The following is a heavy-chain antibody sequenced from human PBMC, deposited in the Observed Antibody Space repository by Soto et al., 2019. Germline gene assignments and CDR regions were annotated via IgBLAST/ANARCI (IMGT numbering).Heavy chain of an antibody. CDR1: GFTFSSYA. V-gene: IGHV3-23*01. J-gene: IGHJ4*02. D-gene: IGHD3-22*01. CDR3: AKDPITYYYDSSGESTRFDY. CDR2: ISGSGGST. Sequence: SGGSLRLSXAASGFTFSSYAMSWVRQAPGKGLEWVSAISGSGGSTYYADSVKGRFTISRDNSKNTLYLQMNSLRAEDTAVYYCAKDPITYYYDSSGESTRFDYWGQGTLVTVSS.